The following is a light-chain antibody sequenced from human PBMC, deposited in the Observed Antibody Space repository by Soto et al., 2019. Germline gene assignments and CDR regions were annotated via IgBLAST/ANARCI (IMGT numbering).Light chain of an antibody. CDR1: QNVNSR. CDR3: QQSSNWPPKFT. J-gene: IGKJ3*01. CDR2: DAS. Sequence: EIVLTQSPATLSLSPGERATLSCRASQNVNSRLAWYQQKPGQAPRLLIYDASNRATGIPARFSGSGSGTDFTLIFSSLEPEDFALYYCQQSSNWPPKFTFGPGTKVDIK. V-gene: IGKV3-11*01.